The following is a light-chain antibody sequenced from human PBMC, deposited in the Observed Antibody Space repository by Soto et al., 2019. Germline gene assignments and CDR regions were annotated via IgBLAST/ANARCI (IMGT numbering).Light chain of an antibody. CDR3: CSFTSITTYV. CDR2: EVS. CDR1: SNDVGAYNY. V-gene: IGLV2-14*01. Sequence: ALTQPDSVTGYLGQSITISCTGTSNDVGAYNYVSWYQQQPSKAPKLMISEVSNHPSGVSNRFSGSKSGNTASLIISGLQAEDEADYYCCSFTSITTYVFGTGTKGTAL. J-gene: IGLJ1*01.